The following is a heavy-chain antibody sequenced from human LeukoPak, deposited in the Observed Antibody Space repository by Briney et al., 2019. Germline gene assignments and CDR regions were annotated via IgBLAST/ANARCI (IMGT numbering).Heavy chain of an antibody. Sequence: GASVKVSCKASGYTFTGYYMHWVRQAPGQGLEWMGWINPNSGGTNYAQKFQGRVTMTRDTSITTAYMELSRLRSDDTAVYYCAGERVNYYDSSGYYSAFDYWGQGTLVTVSS. D-gene: IGHD3-22*01. J-gene: IGHJ4*02. CDR3: AGERVNYYDSSGYYSAFDY. CDR1: GYTFTGYY. CDR2: INPNSGGT. V-gene: IGHV1-2*02.